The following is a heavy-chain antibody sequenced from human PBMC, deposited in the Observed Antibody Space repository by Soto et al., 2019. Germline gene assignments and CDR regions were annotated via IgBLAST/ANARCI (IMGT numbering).Heavy chain of an antibody. J-gene: IGHJ3*01. CDR3: AKATGWKGYDV. V-gene: IGHV3-30*18. Sequence: QVQLVESGGGVVQPGRSLRLSCAASGFTFSGHGMHWVHQAPGGGLEWVALISYDGNNKDYADSVKGRFSISRDDSSDTVFLQMNSLRPEDTAVYYCAKATGWKGYDVWGQGTKVTVS. CDR2: ISYDGNNK. CDR1: GFTFSGHG. D-gene: IGHD1-1*01.